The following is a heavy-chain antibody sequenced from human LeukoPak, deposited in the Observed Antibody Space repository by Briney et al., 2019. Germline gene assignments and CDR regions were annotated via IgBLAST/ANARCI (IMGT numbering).Heavy chain of an antibody. CDR3: ARDSYYYDSSGYYYGSYFDY. Sequence: PSETLSLTCTVSSGSISSYYWSWIRQPPGKGLEWIGYIYYSGSTNYNPSLKSRVTISVDTSKNQFSLKLSSVTAADTAVYYCARDSYYYDSSGYYYGSYFDYWGQGTLVTVSS. D-gene: IGHD3-22*01. CDR1: SGSISSYY. V-gene: IGHV4-59*01. CDR2: IYYSGST. J-gene: IGHJ4*02.